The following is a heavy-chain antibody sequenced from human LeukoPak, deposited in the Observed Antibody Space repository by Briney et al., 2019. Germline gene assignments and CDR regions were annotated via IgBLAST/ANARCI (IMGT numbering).Heavy chain of an antibody. J-gene: IGHJ4*02. Sequence: GGSLRPSCAASGFTFTNAWMSWVRQAPGKGLEWVGRIRSKTDGGTTEYAAPVKGRFTISRDDSKSIAYLQMNSLKTEDTAVYYCTRRRVAYSSGWYLDYWGQGALLTVSS. CDR2: IRSKTDGGTT. V-gene: IGHV3-15*01. CDR1: GFTFTNAW. CDR3: TRRRVAYSSGWYLDY. D-gene: IGHD6-19*01.